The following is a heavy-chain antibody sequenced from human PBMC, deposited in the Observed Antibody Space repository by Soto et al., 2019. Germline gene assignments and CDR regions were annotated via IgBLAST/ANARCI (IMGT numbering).Heavy chain of an antibody. CDR2: IFSNDEK. CDR3: ARIRISSLRYGMDV. D-gene: IGHD3-3*02. V-gene: IGHV2-26*01. CDR1: GFSLSNARMG. Sequence: QVTLKESGPVLVKPTETLTLTCTVSGFSLSNARMGVSWIRQPPGKALEWLAHIFSNDEKSYSTSLKIRLTISKDTSKSQVVLTMTNMDPVDTATYYCARIRISSLRYGMDVWGQGTTVTVSS. J-gene: IGHJ6*02.